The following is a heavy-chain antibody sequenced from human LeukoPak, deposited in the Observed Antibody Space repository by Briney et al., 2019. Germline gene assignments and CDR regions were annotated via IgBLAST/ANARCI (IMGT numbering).Heavy chain of an antibody. CDR1: GGSFSGYY. CDR2: VNHSGST. D-gene: IGHD2-15*01. V-gene: IGHV4-34*01. CDR3: ARGGVRVVVVAAKSAAFDP. Sequence: PSETLSLTCAVYGGSFSGYYWSWIRQPPGKGLEWIGEVNHSGSTNYNPSLKSRVTISVDTSKNQFSLKLSSVTAADTAVYYCARGGVRVVVVAAKSAAFDPWGQGTLVTVSS. J-gene: IGHJ5*02.